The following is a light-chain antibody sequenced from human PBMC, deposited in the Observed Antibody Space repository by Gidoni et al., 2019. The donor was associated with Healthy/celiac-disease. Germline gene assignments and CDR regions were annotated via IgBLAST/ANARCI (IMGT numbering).Light chain of an antibody. V-gene: IGKV2-28*01. J-gene: IGKJ1*01. CDR1: QSLLHSNGYNY. CDR2: LGS. CDR3: MQALQTPRT. Sequence: DILMTHSPLSLPVTPGEPASISCRSSQSLLHSNGYNYLDWYLQKPGQSPQLLIYLGSNRASGVPDRFSGSGSGTDFTLKISRVEAEDVGVYYCMQALQTPRTFGQGTKVEIK.